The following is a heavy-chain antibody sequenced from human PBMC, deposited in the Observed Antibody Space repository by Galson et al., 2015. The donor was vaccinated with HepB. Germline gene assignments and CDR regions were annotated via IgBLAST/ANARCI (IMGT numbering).Heavy chain of an antibody. CDR1: GYTFTSYY. V-gene: IGHV1-46*01. CDR2: INPSGGST. CDR3: AREGYCSGGSCYNWFDP. J-gene: IGHJ5*02. D-gene: IGHD2-15*01. Sequence: SVKVSCKASGYTFTSYYMHWVRQAPGQGLEWMGIINPSGGSTSYAQKFQGRVTMTRDTSTSTVYMELSSLRSEDTAVYYCAREGYCSGGSCYNWFDPWGQGTLVTVSS.